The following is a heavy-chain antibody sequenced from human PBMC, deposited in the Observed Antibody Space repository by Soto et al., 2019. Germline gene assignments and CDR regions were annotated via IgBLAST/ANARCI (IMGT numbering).Heavy chain of an antibody. CDR2: IDTVDSYT. CDR1: GYSFTNYW. J-gene: IGHJ5*02. Sequence: PGESLKISCKGSGYSFTNYWISWVRRMPGKGLEWMGNIDTVDSYTNYSPSFQGHVTFSVDTSISTAYLQWSSLKASDTAMYYCARIESIARNWFDPWGQGTLVTVSS. V-gene: IGHV5-10-1*01. D-gene: IGHD6-13*01. CDR3: ARIESIARNWFDP.